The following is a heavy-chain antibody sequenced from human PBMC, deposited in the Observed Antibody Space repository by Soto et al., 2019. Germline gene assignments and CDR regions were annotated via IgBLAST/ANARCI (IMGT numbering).Heavy chain of an antibody. D-gene: IGHD6-19*01. CDR2: INHSGST. V-gene: IGHV4-34*01. CDR1: GGSFSGYY. Sequence: QVQLQQWGAGLLKPSETLSLTCAVYGGSFSGYYWSWIRQPPGKGLEWIGEINHSGSTNYNPSLKSRVTISVDTSNQFALTLSAVTAADTAVYYCARPTRQWLGLRYYYGMDVWGQGTTVTVSS. J-gene: IGHJ6*02. CDR3: ARPTRQWLGLRYYYGMDV.